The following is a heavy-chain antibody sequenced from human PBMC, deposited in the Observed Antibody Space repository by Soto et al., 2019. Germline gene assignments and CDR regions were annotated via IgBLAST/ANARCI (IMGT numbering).Heavy chain of an antibody. V-gene: IGHV1-69*13. CDR3: ARVYKLVPKLDRWYAFDY. CDR2: IIPIFGTA. CDR1: GGTFSSYA. D-gene: IGHD1-1*01. Sequence: ASVKVSCKASGGTFSSYAISWVRQAPGQGLEWMGGIIPIFGTANYAQKFQGRVTITADESTSTAYMELSSLRSEDTAVYYCARVYKLVPKLDRWYAFDYWGQGTLVTVSS. J-gene: IGHJ4*02.